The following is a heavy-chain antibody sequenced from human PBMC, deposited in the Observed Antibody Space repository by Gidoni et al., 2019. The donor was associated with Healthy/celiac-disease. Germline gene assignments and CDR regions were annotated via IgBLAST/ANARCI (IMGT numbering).Heavy chain of an antibody. J-gene: IGHJ6*03. CDR3: ARSTGVEEIAARYYYYMDV. V-gene: IGHV5-10-1*03. Sequence: EVQLLQSAAEVKKPGESLTISCKGSGYSFTSYWISCVRQMPGKGLEWMGRIDPSDSYTNYSPSFQGHVTISADKSISTAYLQWSSLKDSDTAMYYCARSTGVEEIAARYYYYMDVWGKGTTVTVSS. CDR1: GYSFTSYW. D-gene: IGHD6-6*01. CDR2: IDPSDSYT.